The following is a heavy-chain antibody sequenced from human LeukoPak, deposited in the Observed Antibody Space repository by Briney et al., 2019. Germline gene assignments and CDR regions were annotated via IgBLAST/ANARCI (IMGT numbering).Heavy chain of an antibody. J-gene: IGHJ3*02. CDR3: ARATYYYDSSGYYFSAFDI. Sequence: SETLSLTCTVSGDSISSGSYYWSWIRQPAGKGLEWIGRIYTSGNTYYNPSLKSRVTISVDTSKNQFSLKLSSVTAADTAVYYCARATYYYDSSGYYFSAFDIWGQGTMVTVSS. V-gene: IGHV4-61*02. CDR1: GDSISSGSYY. CDR2: IYTSGNT. D-gene: IGHD3-22*01.